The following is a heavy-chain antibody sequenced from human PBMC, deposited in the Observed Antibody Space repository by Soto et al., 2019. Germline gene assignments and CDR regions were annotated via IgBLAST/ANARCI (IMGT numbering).Heavy chain of an antibody. D-gene: IGHD6-6*01. CDR1: GGSISSGGYY. V-gene: IGHV4-31*03. CDR2: IYYSGST. J-gene: IGHJ6*02. Sequence: SETLSLTCTVSGGSISSGGYYWSWIRQHPGKGLEWIGYIYYSGSTYYNPSLKSRVTISVDTSKNQFSLKLSSVTAADTAVYYCARADSWSSGMDVWGQGTTVTVSS. CDR3: ARADSWSSGMDV.